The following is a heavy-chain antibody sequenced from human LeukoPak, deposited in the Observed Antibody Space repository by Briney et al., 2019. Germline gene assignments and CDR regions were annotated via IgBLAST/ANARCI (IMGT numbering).Heavy chain of an antibody. CDR1: GFTFSSYA. CDR3: AKGIQWLVLDC. CDR2: VTGSGGTT. V-gene: IGHV3-23*01. J-gene: IGHJ4*02. D-gene: IGHD6-19*01. Sequence: GGSLRLSWAASGFTFSSYAMSWVRQAPGRGREWVSGVTGSGGTTYYVDSVKGRFTISRDNSKNTLYLQMNSLRAEDTAVYYCAKGIQWLVLDCWGQGALVTVSS.